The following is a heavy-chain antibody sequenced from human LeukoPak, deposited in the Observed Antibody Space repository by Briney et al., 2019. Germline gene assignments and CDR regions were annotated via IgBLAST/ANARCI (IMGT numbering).Heavy chain of an antibody. CDR3: ARVDSDYDFTDY. CDR1: GGSISSGGHY. CDR2: ITSSGRT. Sequence: SQTLSLTCTVSGGSISSGGHYWSWVRQHPGRGLEWIGYITSSGRTFYNPSLKSRTTMSVDTSKNQFSLRLSSVTAADTAVYSCARVDSDYDFTDYWGQGTLVTVSP. D-gene: IGHD4-11*01. V-gene: IGHV4-31*03. J-gene: IGHJ4*02.